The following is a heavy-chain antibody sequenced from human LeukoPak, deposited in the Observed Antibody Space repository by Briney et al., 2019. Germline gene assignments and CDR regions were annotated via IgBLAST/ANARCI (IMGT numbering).Heavy chain of an antibody. Sequence: PSETLSLACTVSGGSISSSSYYWGWIRQPPGKGLEWIGSIYYSGSTYYNPSLKSRLTISVDTSKNQFSLKLSSVTAADTAVYYCARHNYYGSGSLDYWGQGTLVIVSS. D-gene: IGHD3-10*01. CDR3: ARHNYYGSGSLDY. J-gene: IGHJ4*02. V-gene: IGHV4-39*01. CDR2: IYYSGST. CDR1: GGSISSSSYY.